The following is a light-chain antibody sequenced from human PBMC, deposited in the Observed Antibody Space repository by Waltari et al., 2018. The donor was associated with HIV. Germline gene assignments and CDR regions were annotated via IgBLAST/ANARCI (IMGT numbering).Light chain of an antibody. J-gene: IGKJ1*01. CDR3: QQRSSWPLT. CDR1: QRVRSY. CDR2: DTS. Sequence: EIVLTQSPATLSLSPGERATLSCWASQRVRSYLAWYQQRPDQAPRLRIYDTSNMATGIPARFSGSGSGTDFTLTISSLEPEDFAVYYCQQRSSWPLTLGQGTNVEFK. V-gene: IGKV3-11*01.